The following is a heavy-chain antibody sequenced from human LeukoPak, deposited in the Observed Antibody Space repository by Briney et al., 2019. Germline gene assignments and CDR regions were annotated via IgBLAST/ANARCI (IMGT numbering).Heavy chain of an antibody. V-gene: IGHV3-23*01. CDR2: ISGSGGST. CDR1: GFTFSSYA. J-gene: IGHJ4*02. Sequence: GGSLRLSCAASGFTFSSYAMSWVRQAPGKGLEWVSAISGSGGSTYYADSVKGRFTISRDNSKNTLYLRMNSLRAEDTALYYCARHDYGDYKMGYYFDYWGQGTLVTVSS. D-gene: IGHD4-17*01. CDR3: ARHDYGDYKMGYYFDY.